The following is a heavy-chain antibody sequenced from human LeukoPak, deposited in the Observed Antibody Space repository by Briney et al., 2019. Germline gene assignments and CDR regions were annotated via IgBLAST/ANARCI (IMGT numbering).Heavy chain of an antibody. CDR3: ARAVGMVRGVIITRPYYFDY. Sequence: GGSLRLSCAASGFTFSDYYMSWIRQAPGKGLEWVSYISSSGSTIYYADSVKGRFTISRDNAKNSLYLQMNSLRAEDTAVYYCARAVGMVRGVIITRPYYFDYWGQGTLVTVSS. J-gene: IGHJ4*02. CDR1: GFTFSDYY. D-gene: IGHD3-10*01. V-gene: IGHV3-11*04. CDR2: ISSSGSTI.